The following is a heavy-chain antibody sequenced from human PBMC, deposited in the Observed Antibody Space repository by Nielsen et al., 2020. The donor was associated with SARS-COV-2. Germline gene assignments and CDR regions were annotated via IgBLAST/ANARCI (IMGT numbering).Heavy chain of an antibody. CDR1: GFTFSSYD. D-gene: IGHD4-17*01. CDR2: IGTAGDT. Sequence: GGSLRLSCAASGFTFSSYDMHWVRQATGKGLEWVSAIGTAGDTYYPGSVKGRFTISRENAKNSLYLQMNSLRAGDTAVYYCARGRMTTGPSDIWGQGTMVTVSS. J-gene: IGHJ3*02. CDR3: ARGRMTTGPSDI. V-gene: IGHV3-13*04.